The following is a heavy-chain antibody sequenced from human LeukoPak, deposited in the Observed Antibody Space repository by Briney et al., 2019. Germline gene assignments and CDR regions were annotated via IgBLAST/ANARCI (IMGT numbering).Heavy chain of an antibody. CDR2: INPSGGST. CDR3: ASPVGVPAAMGRDYYYYYGMDV. Sequence: ASVKVSCKASGYTFTSYYMHWVRQAPGQGLEWMGIINPSGGSTSYAQKFQGRVTMTRDTSTSTAYMELSSLRSEDTAVYYCASPVGVPAAMGRDYYYYYGMDVWGQGTTVTVSS. D-gene: IGHD2-2*01. CDR1: GYTFTSYY. V-gene: IGHV1-46*01. J-gene: IGHJ6*02.